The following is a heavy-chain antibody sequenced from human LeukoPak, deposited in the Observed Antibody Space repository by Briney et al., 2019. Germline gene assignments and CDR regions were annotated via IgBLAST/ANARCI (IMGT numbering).Heavy chain of an antibody. V-gene: IGHV3-9*01. CDR1: GFTFDDHA. CDR2: ISWNSGSI. D-gene: IGHD5-12*01. Sequence: GGSLRLSCAASGFTFDDHAMHWVRQAPGKGLEWVSGISWNSGSIGYADSVKGRFTISRDNAKNSLYLQMNSLRAEDTALYYCAKDIHYSGYDYYFDYWGQGTLVTVSS. J-gene: IGHJ4*02. CDR3: AKDIHYSGYDYYFDY.